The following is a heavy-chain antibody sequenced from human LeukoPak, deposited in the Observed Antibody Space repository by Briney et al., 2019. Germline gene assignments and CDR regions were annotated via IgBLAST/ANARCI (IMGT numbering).Heavy chain of an antibody. J-gene: IGHJ4*02. Sequence: GGSLRLSCAASGFTFSNYGMHWVRQAPGKGLEWVAFVRSDGGIKYYADSVKGRFTISRDNSKNTLYLQMNSLRAEDTAVYYCAKDGTPYSSSWFLFDYWGQGTLVTVSS. V-gene: IGHV3-30*02. CDR3: AKDGTPYSSSWFLFDY. D-gene: IGHD6-13*01. CDR2: VRSDGGIK. CDR1: GFTFSNYG.